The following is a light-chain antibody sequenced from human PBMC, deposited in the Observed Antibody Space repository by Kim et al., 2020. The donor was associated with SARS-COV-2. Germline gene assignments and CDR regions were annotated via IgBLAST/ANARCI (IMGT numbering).Light chain of an antibody. Sequence: ASVGDRVTITCRASQCIGNYLVWYQQKPWKVPKYLISAASVLRSGVPSRFSGSGSGTDFTLTITNLQPEDVATYYCQKYDSAPWTFGPGTRVDIK. CDR2: AAS. CDR3: QKYDSAPWT. V-gene: IGKV1-27*01. J-gene: IGKJ1*01. CDR1: QCIGNY.